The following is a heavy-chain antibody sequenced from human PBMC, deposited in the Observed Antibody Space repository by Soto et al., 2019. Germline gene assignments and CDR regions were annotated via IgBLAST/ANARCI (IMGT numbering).Heavy chain of an antibody. Sequence: EVQLEESGGGLVQPGGSLRLSCVASGFTFSSNWVHWVLQAPGKGLVWVARINSEGSSTTYADSVKGRFTISRDNAKNTLFLQMNSLRAEDTAVYYCARSLPYYYYYYYMDVWGKGTTVTVSS. CDR2: INSEGSST. J-gene: IGHJ6*03. V-gene: IGHV3-74*01. CDR3: ARSLPYYYYYYYMDV. CDR1: GFTFSSNW.